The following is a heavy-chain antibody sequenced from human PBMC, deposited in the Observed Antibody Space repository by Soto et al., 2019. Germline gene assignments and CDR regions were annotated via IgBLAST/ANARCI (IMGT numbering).Heavy chain of an antibody. CDR1: GFTFSSYS. D-gene: IGHD4-17*01. CDR2: ISSSSSYI. J-gene: IGHJ3*02. CDR3: ARGRLTVTGTDAFDI. V-gene: IGHV3-21*01. Sequence: GGSLRLSCAASGFTFSSYSMNWVRQAPGKGLEWVSSISSSSSYIYYADSVKGRFTISRDNAKNSLYLQMNSLRAEDTAVYYCARGRLTVTGTDAFDIWGQGTMVTVSS.